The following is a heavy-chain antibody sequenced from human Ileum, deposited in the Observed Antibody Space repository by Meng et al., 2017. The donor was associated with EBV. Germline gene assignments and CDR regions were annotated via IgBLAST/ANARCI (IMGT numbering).Heavy chain of an antibody. J-gene: IGHJ4*02. Sequence: QAQLVQSGGEVKKPWASVKVSCKASGYTFTNYGITWVRQAPGQGLEWMGWINAYNGDTNYAQTLQGRVTMTTDTSTSTAYMELRSLRSDDTAVYYCARVEVGITSGDYWGKGTLCTVSS. CDR1: GYTFTNYG. CDR3: ARVEVGITSGDY. CDR2: INAYNGDT. D-gene: IGHD1-26*01. V-gene: IGHV1-18*01.